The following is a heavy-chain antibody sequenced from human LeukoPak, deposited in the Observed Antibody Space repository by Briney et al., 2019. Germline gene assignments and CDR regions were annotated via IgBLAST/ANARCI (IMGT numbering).Heavy chain of an antibody. V-gene: IGHV3-53*01. CDR3: ARDPYGDSFDY. J-gene: IGHJ4*02. Sequence: GGSLRLSCAASGFTVSSNYMSWVRQAPGKGLEWVSVIYSGGSTYYADSVKGRFTISRDNSKNTLYLQMNSLRAEDTAVYYCARDPYGDSFDYWGQGTLVTVSS. D-gene: IGHD4-17*01. CDR2: IYSGGST. CDR1: GFTVSSNY.